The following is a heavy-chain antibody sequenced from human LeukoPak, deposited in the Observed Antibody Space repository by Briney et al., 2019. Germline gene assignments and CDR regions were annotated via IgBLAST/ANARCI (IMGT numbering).Heavy chain of an antibody. Sequence: GGSLRLSCAASGFTFSSYAMSWVRQAPGKGLEWVGRPRNKARSYTTDYAASVEGRFTISRDASKNSVYLQMNSLKTEDTAVYYCARTYYDILTGIRDFDYWGQGTLVTVSS. CDR3: ARTYYDILTGIRDFDY. CDR1: GFTFSSYA. CDR2: PRNKARSYTT. J-gene: IGHJ4*02. D-gene: IGHD3-9*01. V-gene: IGHV3-72*01.